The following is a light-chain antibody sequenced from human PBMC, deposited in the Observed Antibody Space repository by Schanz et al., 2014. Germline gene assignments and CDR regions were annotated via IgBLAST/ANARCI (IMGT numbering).Light chain of an antibody. Sequence: EIVMTQSPATLSVSPGERATLSCRASQSVSNNLAWYQQKPGQTPRLLIYGASTRATGIPDRFSGSGSGTEFTLTISSLQSEDFAVYYCQQYNNWLWTFGQGTKVEIK. V-gene: IGKV3D-15*01. CDR3: QQYNNWLWT. CDR2: GAS. J-gene: IGKJ1*01. CDR1: QSVSNN.